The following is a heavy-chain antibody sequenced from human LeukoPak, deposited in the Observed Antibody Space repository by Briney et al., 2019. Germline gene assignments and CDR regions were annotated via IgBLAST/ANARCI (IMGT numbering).Heavy chain of an antibody. CDR3: ARGSPLGYSYGYYFDY. CDR2: ISSSGSTI. D-gene: IGHD5-18*01. J-gene: IGHJ4*02. V-gene: IGHV3-11*04. CDR1: GFTFSKAW. Sequence: GGSLRLSCAASGFTFSKAWMSWVRQAPGKGLEWVSYISSSGSTIYYADSVKGRFTISRDNAKNSLYLQMNSLRAEDTAVYYCARGSPLGYSYGYYFDYWGQGTLVTVSS.